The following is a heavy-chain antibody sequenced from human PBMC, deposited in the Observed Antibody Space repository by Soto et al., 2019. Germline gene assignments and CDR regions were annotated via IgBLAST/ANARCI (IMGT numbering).Heavy chain of an antibody. CDR1: GFSFSSYD. V-gene: IGHV3-30*18. CDR2: ISYDGSNK. J-gene: IGHJ6*02. D-gene: IGHD3-3*02. Sequence: GGSLRLSCAASGFSFSSYDMHWVRKAPGKGLERVADISYDGSNKYYADSVKGRFTISRDNSKKTLDLQMNSLRAEDTAVYYCAKGSHFWSGSFYYYYYGMDVWDQGTTVTVS. CDR3: AKGSHFWSGSFYYYYYGMDV.